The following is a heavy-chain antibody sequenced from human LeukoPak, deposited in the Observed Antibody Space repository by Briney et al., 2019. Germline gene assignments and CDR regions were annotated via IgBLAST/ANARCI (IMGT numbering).Heavy chain of an antibody. Sequence: GGSLRLSCAASGFTFDDYAMHWVRQPPGKGLEWVSGISWNSGSIGYADSVKGRFTISRDNAKNSLYLQMNSLRAEDTALYYCAKDWHYYGSGSNFDYWGQGTLVTVSS. D-gene: IGHD3-10*01. CDR3: AKDWHYYGSGSNFDY. CDR2: ISWNSGSI. V-gene: IGHV3-9*01. J-gene: IGHJ4*02. CDR1: GFTFDDYA.